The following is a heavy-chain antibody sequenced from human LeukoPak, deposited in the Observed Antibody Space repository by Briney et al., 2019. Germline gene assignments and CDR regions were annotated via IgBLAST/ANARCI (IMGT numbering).Heavy chain of an antibody. CDR1: GFTFSSYW. J-gene: IGHJ6*03. CDR2: IKQDGSEK. V-gene: IGHV3-7*01. D-gene: IGHD6-13*01. Sequence: GGSLRLSCAASGFTFSSYWMSWVRQAPGKGLEWVANIKQDGSEKYYVDSVKGRFTISRDNAKNSLYLQMNSLRAEDTAVYYCARPGVAAAGTGRDYYYMDVWGKGTTVTVSS. CDR3: ARPGVAAAGTGRDYYYMDV.